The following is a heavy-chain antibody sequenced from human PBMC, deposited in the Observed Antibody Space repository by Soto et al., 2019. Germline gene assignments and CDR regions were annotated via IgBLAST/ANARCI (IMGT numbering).Heavy chain of an antibody. J-gene: IGHJ4*02. CDR1: GFTFDDYA. CDR2: ISWNSGSI. CDR3: AKGPGVVVAAPYYFDY. D-gene: IGHD2-15*01. Sequence: GGSLRLSCAASGFTFDDYAMHWVRQAPGKGLEWVSGISWNSGSIGYADSVKGRFTISRDNAKNSLYLQMNSLRAEDTALYYCAKGPGVVVAAPYYFDYWGQGTLVTVSS. V-gene: IGHV3-9*01.